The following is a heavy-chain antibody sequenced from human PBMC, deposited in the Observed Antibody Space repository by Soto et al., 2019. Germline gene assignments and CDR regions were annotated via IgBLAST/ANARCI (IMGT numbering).Heavy chain of an antibody. CDR1: GYSFTSYW. D-gene: IGHD3-22*01. J-gene: IGHJ6*02. CDR3: ATTHPSYYYDSSGLNYYYYGMDV. Sequence: GASLKISCKGSGYSFTSYWIGWVRQMPGKGLEWMGIIYPGDSDTRYSPSFQGPVTISADKSISTAYLQWSSLKASDTAMYYCATTHPSYYYDSSGLNYYYYGMDVWGQGTTVTVSS. CDR2: IYPGDSDT. V-gene: IGHV5-51*06.